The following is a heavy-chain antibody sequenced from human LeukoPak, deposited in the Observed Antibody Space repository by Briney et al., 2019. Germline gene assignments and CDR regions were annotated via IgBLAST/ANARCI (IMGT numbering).Heavy chain of an antibody. CDR3: ARGKAMAPYNWFDP. CDR1: GYTFTSHG. CDR2: ISAYNGNT. D-gene: IGHD5-18*01. V-gene: IGHV1-18*01. J-gene: IGHJ5*02. Sequence: ASVKVSCKASGYTFTSHGISWVRQAPGQGLEWMGWISAYNGNTNYAQKLQGRVTMTTDTSTSTAYMELRSLRSDDTAAYYCARGKAMAPYNWFDPWGQGTLVTVSS.